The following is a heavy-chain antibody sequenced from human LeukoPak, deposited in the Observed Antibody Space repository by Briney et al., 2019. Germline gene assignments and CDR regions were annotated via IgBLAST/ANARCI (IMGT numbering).Heavy chain of an antibody. J-gene: IGHJ4*02. V-gene: IGHV3-48*01. D-gene: IGHD6-13*01. CDR3: ARGGTAAGHRDYFDY. CDR2: ISSSSSTI. Sequence: GGSLRLSCAASGFTFSSYSMNWVRQAPGKGLEWVSYISSSSSTIYYADSVKGRFTISRDNAKNSLYLQMNGLRAEDTAVYYCARGGTAAGHRDYFDYWGQGTLVTVSS. CDR1: GFTFSSYS.